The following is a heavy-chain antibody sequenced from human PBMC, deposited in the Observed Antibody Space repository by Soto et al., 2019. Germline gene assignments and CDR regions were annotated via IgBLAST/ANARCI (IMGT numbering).Heavy chain of an antibody. CDR2: IYWNDDK. J-gene: IGHJ6*02. Sequence: QITLKASGPTLVQPTQTLTLTCTFSGFSRSIGGVGVGWIRQPPGTAPEWLALIYWNDDKRYSPSLNSRLTITKDSSKNQVVLTMSNMAPVDTATYYCGCYNVLTGYHGYGMDVWGQGTTVTVSS. CDR3: GCYNVLTGYHGYGMDV. CDR1: GFSRSIGGVG. D-gene: IGHD3-9*01. V-gene: IGHV2-5*01.